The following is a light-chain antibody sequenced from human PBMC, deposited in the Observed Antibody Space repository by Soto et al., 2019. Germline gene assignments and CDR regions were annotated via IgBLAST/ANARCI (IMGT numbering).Light chain of an antibody. CDR2: DVS. Sequence: QSVLTQPASVSGSPGQSITISCTGTSSDVGGYNYVYWYQQHPGNAPKLMIYDVSNRPSGVSNRFSGSKSGNTASLTISGLQAEAEADYYCSSYTSSSTPVVFGGGTQLTVL. J-gene: IGLJ2*01. CDR3: SSYTSSSTPVV. CDR1: SSDVGGYNY. V-gene: IGLV2-14*01.